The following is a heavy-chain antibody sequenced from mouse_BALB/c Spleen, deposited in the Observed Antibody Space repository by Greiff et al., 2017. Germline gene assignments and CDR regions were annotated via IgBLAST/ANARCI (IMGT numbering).Heavy chain of an antibody. Sequence: EVMLVESGGGLVQPKGSLKLSCAASGFTFNTYAMNWVRQAPGKGLEWVARIRSKSNNYATYYADSVKDRFTISRDDSQSMLYLQMNNLKTEDTAMYYCVRHEDLYYGSSYVYFDVWGAGTTVTVSS. CDR2: IRSKSNNYAT. CDR1: GFTFNTYA. CDR3: VRHEDLYYGSSYVYFDV. J-gene: IGHJ1*01. V-gene: IGHV10-1*02. D-gene: IGHD1-1*01.